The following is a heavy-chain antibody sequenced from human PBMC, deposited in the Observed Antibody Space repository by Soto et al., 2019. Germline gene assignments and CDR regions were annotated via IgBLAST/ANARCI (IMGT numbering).Heavy chain of an antibody. D-gene: IGHD2-15*01. J-gene: IGHJ6*02. CDR2: IYDSETT. Sequence: TLSLTCTVSGGSINSDDSYWSWLRQPPGRGLEWIGYIYDSETTYYNPSLKSRVTISVATSKNQFSLKLNSVTAADTAVYYCARHRKSEVVEMLASNGMDVWGQGTTVTVSS. V-gene: IGHV4-30-4*01. CDR1: GGSINSDDSY. CDR3: ARHRKSEVVEMLASNGMDV.